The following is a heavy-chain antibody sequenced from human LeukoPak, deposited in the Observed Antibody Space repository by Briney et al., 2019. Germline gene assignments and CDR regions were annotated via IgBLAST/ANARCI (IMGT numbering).Heavy chain of an antibody. J-gene: IGHJ4*02. D-gene: IGHD6-19*01. CDR3: AKGSSSDCINF. Sequence: PGGSLRLSCATSGFTFSSYVMNWVRQAPGKGLEWVSSISGSGGSTYYADSVKGRFTISRDNSKNTLYLQISSLRAEDTAVYYCAKGSSSDCINFWGQGTLVTVSS. V-gene: IGHV3-23*01. CDR1: GFTFSSYV. CDR2: ISGSGGST.